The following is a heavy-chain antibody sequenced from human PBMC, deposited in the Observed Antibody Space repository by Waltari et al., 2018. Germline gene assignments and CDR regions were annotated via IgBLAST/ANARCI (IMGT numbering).Heavy chain of an antibody. CDR2: SHYSVGA. CDR1: GGSISSGDYY. Sequence: QVQLQESGPGLVKPSQTLSLTCTVSGGSISSGDYYWSWIRQHPGKGLEWIGYSHYSVGAYYNPSLKSLVTISVDTSKNQFSLKLSSVTAADTAVYYCARAQYSGYDYYFDYWGQGTLVTVSS. CDR3: ARAQYSGYDYYFDY. V-gene: IGHV4-31*01. D-gene: IGHD5-12*01. J-gene: IGHJ4*02.